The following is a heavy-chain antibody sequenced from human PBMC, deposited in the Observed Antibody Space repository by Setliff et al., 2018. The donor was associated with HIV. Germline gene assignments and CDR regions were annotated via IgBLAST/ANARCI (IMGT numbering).Heavy chain of an antibody. D-gene: IGHD3-16*01. J-gene: IGHJ5*01. CDR2: IYYDGRT. CDR3: ARGGAVSADFDS. CDR1: RDSIRNGAYY. V-gene: IGHV4-39*07. Sequence: PSETLSLTCTVSRDSIRNGAYYWGWIRQPPGKGLEWIGSIYYDGRTFYKPSLKSRLTISVDTSKNQFSLSLNSVTAADTAVYFCARGGAVSADFDSWGQGTLVTVSS.